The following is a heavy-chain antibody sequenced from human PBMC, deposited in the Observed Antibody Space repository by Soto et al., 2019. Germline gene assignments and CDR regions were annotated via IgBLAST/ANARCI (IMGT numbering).Heavy chain of an antibody. V-gene: IGHV1-18*01. Sequence: ASVKVSCKASGYTFTRYGISWVRQAPGQGLEWMGWISAYNGNTNYAQKLQGRVTMTTDTSTSTAYMELRSLRSDDTAVYYCARVNANAVYYYYYMDVWGKGTTVTVSS. J-gene: IGHJ6*03. CDR2: ISAYNGNT. CDR3: ARVNANAVYYYYYMDV. CDR1: GYTFTRYG.